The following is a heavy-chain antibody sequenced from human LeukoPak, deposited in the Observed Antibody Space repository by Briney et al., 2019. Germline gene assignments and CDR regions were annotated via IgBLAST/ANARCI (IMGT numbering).Heavy chain of an antibody. Sequence: GGSLRLSCAASGFTFSSYSMNWVRQAPGKGLEWVSSISSSSGYIYYADSVKGRFTISRDNAKNSLYLQMNSLRAEDTAVYYCARDSQPIAVEFFDYWGQGTLVTVSS. J-gene: IGHJ4*02. V-gene: IGHV3-21*01. D-gene: IGHD6-19*01. CDR1: GFTFSSYS. CDR3: ARDSQPIAVEFFDY. CDR2: ISSSSGYI.